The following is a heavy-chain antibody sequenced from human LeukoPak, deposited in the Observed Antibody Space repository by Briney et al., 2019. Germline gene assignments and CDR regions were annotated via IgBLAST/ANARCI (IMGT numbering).Heavy chain of an antibody. D-gene: IGHD6-6*01. J-gene: IGHJ4*02. CDR1: GFTFSSYG. CDR2: ISDDGRST. CDR3: AKRVPYTSSSVYFDY. V-gene: IGHV3-23*01. Sequence: GGSLRLSCAASGFTFSSYGMSWVRQAPGKGLEWVSSISDDGRSTYYADSVKGRFAISKDNSKNTMYLQMNNLRAEDTAIYYCAKRVPYTSSSVYFDYWGQGTLVTVSS.